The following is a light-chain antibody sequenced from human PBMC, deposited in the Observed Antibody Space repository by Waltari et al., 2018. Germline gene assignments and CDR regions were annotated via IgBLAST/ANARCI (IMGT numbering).Light chain of an antibody. Sequence: QSALTPPASVSGSPGQSITISCTGTSSDVGGYNYVSWYQQHPGKAPKLMIYDVSKLPSGVSNRFTRSKSGNTASLTISGLQAEDEAYYYCSSYISSSTLELFGGGTSLTVL. CDR2: DVS. V-gene: IGLV2-14*03. CDR1: SSDVGGYNY. CDR3: SSYISSSTLEL. J-gene: IGLJ2*01.